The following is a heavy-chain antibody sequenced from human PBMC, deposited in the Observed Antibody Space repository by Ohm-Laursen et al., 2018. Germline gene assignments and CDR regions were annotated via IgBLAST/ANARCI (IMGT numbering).Heavy chain of an antibody. Sequence: SLRLSCSASGFTFSSYAMSWVRQTPKKGLEWVSTITGSGRSTYYANSVKGRFTVSRDNSKNTLFVQMNSLRVEDTAMYFCGKGYSGGPAHGTSFDPWGQGPRVTVSS. CDR3: GKGYSGGPAHGTSFDP. CDR1: GFTFSSYA. J-gene: IGHJ5*02. V-gene: IGHV3-23*01. D-gene: IGHD3-10*01. CDR2: ITGSGRST.